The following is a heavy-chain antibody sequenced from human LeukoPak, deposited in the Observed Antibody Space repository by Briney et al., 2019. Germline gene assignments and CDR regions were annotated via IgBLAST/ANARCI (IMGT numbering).Heavy chain of an antibody. CDR3: TRVSGWQYYFDY. CDR1: GFTFGGYA. Sequence: GGSLRLSCTASGFTFGGYAVSWVRQAPGKGLEWVGFIRSKAYGGTTEYAASVKGRFTISRDGSKSIAYLQMNGLKTEDTAVYYCTRVSGWQYYFDYWGQGTLVTVSS. CDR2: IRSKAYGGTT. D-gene: IGHD6-19*01. J-gene: IGHJ4*02. V-gene: IGHV3-49*04.